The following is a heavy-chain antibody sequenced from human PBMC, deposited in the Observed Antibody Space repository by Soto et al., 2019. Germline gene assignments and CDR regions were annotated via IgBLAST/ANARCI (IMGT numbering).Heavy chain of an antibody. CDR1: GYTFTSYY. Sequence: GASVKVSCKASGYTFTSYYMHWVRQAPGQGLEWMGIINPSGGSTSYAQKFQGRVTMTRDTSTSTVYMELSSLRSEDTAVYYCARDIAVTPGGYYYYYGMDVWGQGTTVTVSS. V-gene: IGHV1-46*01. CDR2: INPSGGST. D-gene: IGHD6-19*01. J-gene: IGHJ6*02. CDR3: ARDIAVTPGGYYYYYGMDV.